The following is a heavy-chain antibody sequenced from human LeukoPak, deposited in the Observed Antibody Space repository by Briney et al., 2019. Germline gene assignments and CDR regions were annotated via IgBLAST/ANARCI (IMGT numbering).Heavy chain of an antibody. CDR2: INHSGST. V-gene: IGHV4-34*01. D-gene: IGHD6-13*01. J-gene: IGHJ4*02. CDR3: ARVRAAATPGFDY. CDR1: GGSFSGYY. Sequence: SETLSLTCAVYGGSFSGYYWSWIRQPPGKGLEWIGEINHSGSTNYNPSLKSRVTISVDTSKNQFSLTLSSVTAADTAVYYCARVRAAATPGFDYWGQGTLVTVSS.